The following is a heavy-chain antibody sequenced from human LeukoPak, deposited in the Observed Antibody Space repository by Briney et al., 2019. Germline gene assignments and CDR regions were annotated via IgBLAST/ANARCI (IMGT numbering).Heavy chain of an antibody. CDR1: GFTFRTYW. D-gene: IGHD1-7*01. V-gene: IGHV3-74*01. CDR3: ARGAGTTSPIDY. Sequence: GGPLRLSCAASGFTFRTYWMNWVRQAPGKGLVWVSRIESDGSSTSYADSVKGRFTISRDNSKNTLYLQMGSLRAEDMAVYYCARGAGTTSPIDYWGQGTLVTVSS. CDR2: IESDGSST. J-gene: IGHJ4*02.